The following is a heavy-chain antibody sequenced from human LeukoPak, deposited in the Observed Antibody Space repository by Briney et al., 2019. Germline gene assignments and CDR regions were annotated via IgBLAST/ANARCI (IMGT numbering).Heavy chain of an antibody. V-gene: IGHV3-53*01. CDR3: ARPYYYDSGGNY. D-gene: IGHD3-22*01. Sequence: PGGSLRLSCVASGFTVSSNYMSWVRQAPGKGLEWVSVIYSGGSTYYADSVKGRFTISRDNSKNTLYLQMSSLRAEDTAVYYCARPYYYDSGGNYWGQGSLVTVSS. CDR1: GFTVSSNY. CDR2: IYSGGST. J-gene: IGHJ4*02.